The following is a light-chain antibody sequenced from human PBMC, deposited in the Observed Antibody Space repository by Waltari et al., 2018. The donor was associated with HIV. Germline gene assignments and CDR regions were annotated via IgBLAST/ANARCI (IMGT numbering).Light chain of an antibody. CDR3: QQANNFPHS. CDR2: EAA. Sequence: DTQMTQSQSSVSAPVGDRATITCRASQSIGTSVAWYQQKPDRTPKLLIFEAARLQTGVPSRFSGSGSGTDFTLTITSLQPEDLAAYYCQQANNFPHSFGQGT. V-gene: IGKV1-12*01. CDR1: QSIGTS. J-gene: IGKJ2*03.